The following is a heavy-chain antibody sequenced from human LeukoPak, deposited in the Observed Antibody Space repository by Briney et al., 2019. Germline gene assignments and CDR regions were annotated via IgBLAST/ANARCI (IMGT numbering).Heavy chain of an antibody. CDR2: ISGSGGST. V-gene: IGHV3-23*01. CDR3: AKDAGSGYYAYYYYGMDV. J-gene: IGHJ6*02. CDR1: GFTFSSYA. Sequence: PGGSLRLSCAASGFTFSSYAMSWVRQAPGKGLEWVSAISGSGGSTYYADSVKGRFTISRDNSKNTLYLQMNSLRAEDTAVYYCAKDAGSGYYAYYYYGMDVWGQGTTVTVSS. D-gene: IGHD3-3*01.